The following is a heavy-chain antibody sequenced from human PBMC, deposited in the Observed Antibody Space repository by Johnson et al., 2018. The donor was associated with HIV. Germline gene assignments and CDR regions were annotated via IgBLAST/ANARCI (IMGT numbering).Heavy chain of an antibody. CDR2: ISYDGSNK. CDR3: ARKQWLAKISSDAFDI. D-gene: IGHD6-19*01. Sequence: QVQLVESGVGVVQPGRSLRLSCAASGFTFSSYAMHWVRQAPGKGLEWVAVISYDGSNKYYADSVKGRFTISRDNAKNTLYLQMNSLRAEYTAAYYCARKQWLAKISSDAFDIWGQGTMVTVSS. J-gene: IGHJ3*02. V-gene: IGHV3-30-3*01. CDR1: GFTFSSYA.